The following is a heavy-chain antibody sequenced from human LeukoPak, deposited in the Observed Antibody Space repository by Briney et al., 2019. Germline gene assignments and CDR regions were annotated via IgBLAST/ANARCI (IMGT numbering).Heavy chain of an antibody. V-gene: IGHV1-69*05. CDR3: ARDLIEDIVVVPAALNAFDI. CDR1: GGTFSSYA. CDR2: IIPIFGTA. D-gene: IGHD2-2*01. Sequence: SVKVSCKASGGTFSSYAISWVRQAPGQGLEWMRGIIPIFGTANYAQKLQGRVTMTTDTSTSTAYMELRSLRSDDTAVYYCARDLIEDIVVVPAALNAFDIWGQGTMVTVSS. J-gene: IGHJ3*02.